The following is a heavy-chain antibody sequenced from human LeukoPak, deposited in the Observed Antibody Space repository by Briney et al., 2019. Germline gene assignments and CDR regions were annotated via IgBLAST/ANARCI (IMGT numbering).Heavy chain of an antibody. CDR1: GDSFSSHY. J-gene: IGHJ3*02. V-gene: IGHV4-59*11. Sequence: PSETLSLTCAVSGDSFSSHYWTWIRQSPGTGLEWIGYISHIGRTNYNPSLKSRVTIPIDTSKNQSSLKLRSVTAADTAVYYCARDLVTVTKGFDIWGQGTMASVSS. CDR2: ISHIGRT. CDR3: ARDLVTVTKGFDI. D-gene: IGHD4-17*01.